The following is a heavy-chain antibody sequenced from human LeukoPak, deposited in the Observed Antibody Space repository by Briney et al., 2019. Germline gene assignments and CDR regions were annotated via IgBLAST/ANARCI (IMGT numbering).Heavy chain of an antibody. CDR1: GFTFSSYE. V-gene: IGHV3-48*03. J-gene: IGHJ4*02. CDR2: ISSSGSTI. CDR3: AKRGSGSYYNLGDY. D-gene: IGHD3-10*01. Sequence: GGSLRLSCAASGFTFSSYEMNWVRQAPGKGLEWVSYISSSGSTIYYADSVKGRFTISRDNSKDTLFLQMNTLRAEDTAVYYCAKRGSGSYYNLGDYWGQGTLVTVSS.